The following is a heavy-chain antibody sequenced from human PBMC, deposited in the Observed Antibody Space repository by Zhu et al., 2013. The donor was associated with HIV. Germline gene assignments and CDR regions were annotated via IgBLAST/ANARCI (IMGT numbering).Heavy chain of an antibody. Sequence: QVQLVQSGAEVKKPGASVKVSCKASGYTFTSYGISWVRQAPGQGLEWMGWISAYNGNTNYAQKLQGRVTMTTDTSTSTAYMELRSLRSDDTAVYYCAREGEDIVVVPAAILGTNWFDPWGQGTLVTVSS. CDR1: GYTFTSYG. J-gene: IGHJ5*02. CDR2: ISAYNGNT. V-gene: IGHV1-18*01. D-gene: IGHD2-2*02. CDR3: AREGEDIVVVPAAILGTNWFDP.